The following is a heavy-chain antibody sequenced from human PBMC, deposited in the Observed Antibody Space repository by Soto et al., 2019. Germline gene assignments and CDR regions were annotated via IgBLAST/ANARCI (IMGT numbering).Heavy chain of an antibody. CDR1: GGTFSSYA. Sequence: QVQLVQSGAEVKKPGSSVKVSCKASGGTFSSYAISWVRQAPGQGLEWMGGIIPIFGTANCAQKFQGRVTITADESTSTADMELSSLRSEDTAVYYCARAGDYYDSSGYYYFDYWGQGTLVTVSS. CDR2: IIPIFGTA. V-gene: IGHV1-69*01. D-gene: IGHD3-22*01. CDR3: ARAGDYYDSSGYYYFDY. J-gene: IGHJ4*02.